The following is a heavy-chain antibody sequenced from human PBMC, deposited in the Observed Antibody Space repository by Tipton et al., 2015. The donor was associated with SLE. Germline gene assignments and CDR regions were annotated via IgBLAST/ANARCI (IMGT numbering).Heavy chain of an antibody. D-gene: IGHD1-26*01. J-gene: IGHJ3*02. CDR3: AKDERWELNAFDI. CDR2: IYSGGST. V-gene: IGHV3-53*05. CDR1: GFTVSSNY. Sequence: GSLRLSCAASGFTVSSNYMSWVRQAPGKGLEWVSVIYSGGSTYYADSVKGRFTISRDNSKNTLYLQMNSLRAEDTAVYYCAKDERWELNAFDIWGQGTMVTVSS.